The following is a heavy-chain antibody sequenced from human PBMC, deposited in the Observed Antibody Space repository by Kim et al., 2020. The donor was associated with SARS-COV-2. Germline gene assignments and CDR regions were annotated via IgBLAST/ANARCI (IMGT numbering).Heavy chain of an antibody. CDR2: GST. CDR3: ARGRESFDP. V-gene: IGHV4-59*09. Sequence: GSTNYNPSLKSRVTISVDTSKNQFSLKLSSVTAADTAVYYCARGRESFDPWGQGTLVTVSS. J-gene: IGHJ5*02.